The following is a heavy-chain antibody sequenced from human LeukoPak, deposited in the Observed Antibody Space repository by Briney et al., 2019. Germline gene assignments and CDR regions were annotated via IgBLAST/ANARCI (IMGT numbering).Heavy chain of an antibody. CDR1: GDSSRTNA. D-gene: IGHD1-1*01. J-gene: IGHJ3*02. CDR3: ARERDDDPFDI. CDR2: ISAGSGNT. V-gene: IGHV1-3*01. Sequence: GASVKVSCKASGDSSRTNAIVWLRQAPGQRPEWMGWISAGSGNTKYSQTFQDRLTLTRDTAASTVYMDLNSLRPEDTAVYFCARERDDDPFDIWGQGTLVIVSS.